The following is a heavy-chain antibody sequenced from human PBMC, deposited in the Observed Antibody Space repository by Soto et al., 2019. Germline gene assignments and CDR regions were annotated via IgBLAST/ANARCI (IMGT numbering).Heavy chain of an antibody. CDR3: ARQFDSDTTGYYYAY. J-gene: IGHJ4*02. Sequence: SVKVSCKASGGTFSRNTISWVRQAPGQGLEWMGGIMPIFGSANYAQKFQGRVTITADENTRTVYMELSRLRSEDTAVYYCARQFDSDTTGYYYAYWGQGTLVTVSS. D-gene: IGHD3-22*01. V-gene: IGHV1-69*13. CDR1: GGTFSRNT. CDR2: IMPIFGSA.